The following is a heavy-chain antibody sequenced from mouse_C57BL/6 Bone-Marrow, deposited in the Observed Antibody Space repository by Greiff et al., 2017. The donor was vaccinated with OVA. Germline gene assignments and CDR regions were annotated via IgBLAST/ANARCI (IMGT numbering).Heavy chain of an antibody. CDR1: GYTFTSYG. J-gene: IGHJ4*01. V-gene: IGHV1-81*01. Sequence: QVHVKQSGAELARPGASVKLSCKASGYTFTSYGISWVKQRTGQGLEWIGEIYPRSGNTYYNEKFKGKATLTADKSSSTAYMELRSLTSEDSAVYFCARLETVRAMDYWGQGTSVTVSS. CDR2: IYPRSGNT. CDR3: ARLETVRAMDY. D-gene: IGHD1-1*01.